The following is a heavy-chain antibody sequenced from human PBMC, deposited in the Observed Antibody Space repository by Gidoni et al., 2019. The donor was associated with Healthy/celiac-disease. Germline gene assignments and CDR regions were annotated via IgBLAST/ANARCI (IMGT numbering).Heavy chain of an antibody. CDR1: GFPFSSYG. CDR3: ARPQLGNSSWYEYYYYGMDV. D-gene: IGHD6-13*01. Sequence: QVQLVESGGGVVQPGRSLRLSCAASGFPFSSYGMLWVRQAPGKGLEWVAVISYDGSNKYYADSVKGRFTISRDNSKNTLYLQMNSLRAEDTAVYYCARPQLGNSSWYEYYYYGMDVWGQGTTVTVSS. CDR2: ISYDGSNK. J-gene: IGHJ6*02. V-gene: IGHV3-30*03.